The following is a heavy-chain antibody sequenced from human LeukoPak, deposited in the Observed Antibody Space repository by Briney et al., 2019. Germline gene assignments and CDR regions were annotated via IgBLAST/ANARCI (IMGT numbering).Heavy chain of an antibody. J-gene: IGHJ4*02. D-gene: IGHD4-17*01. Sequence: SETLSLTCAVSGGSISSSNWWSWVRQPPGKGPEWIGEIYHSGSTNFNPSLKTRVTISVDKSKKHFSLKMTSVTAADTAMYYCARASHDYGDYSHFDYWGQGTLVTVSS. V-gene: IGHV4-4*02. CDR1: GGSISSSNW. CDR3: ARASHDYGDYSHFDY. CDR2: IYHSGST.